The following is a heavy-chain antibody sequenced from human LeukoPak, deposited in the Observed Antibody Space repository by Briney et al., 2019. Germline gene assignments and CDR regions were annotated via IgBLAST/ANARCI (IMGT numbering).Heavy chain of an antibody. CDR1: GFTISSYW. D-gene: IGHD3-16*01. CDR2: INPAGSVT. J-gene: IGHJ4*02. V-gene: IGHV3-74*01. Sequence: GGSLRLSCSASGFTISSYWMHWVRQAPGKGLVWVSRINPAGSVTNHADSVRGRFTISRDTATNTLYLEMNSLRAEDTAVYYCSRDFVGAEDYLRQGTLVTVSS. CDR3: SRDFVGAEDY.